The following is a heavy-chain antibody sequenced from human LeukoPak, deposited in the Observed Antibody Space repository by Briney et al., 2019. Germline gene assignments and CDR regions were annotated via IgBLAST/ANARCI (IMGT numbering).Heavy chain of an antibody. J-gene: IGHJ4*02. V-gene: IGHV3-21*01. CDR2: ITSSSSYR. CDR1: GFTFSSYW. D-gene: IGHD3-3*01. Sequence: GGSLRLSCVASGFTFSSYWMTWVRQAPGKGLEWVSSITSSSSYRYYAGSVKGRFTISRDNAKNSLYLQMNSLRAEDTAVYYCASEGTIPDAVFDYWGQGTLVTVSS. CDR3: ASEGTIPDAVFDY.